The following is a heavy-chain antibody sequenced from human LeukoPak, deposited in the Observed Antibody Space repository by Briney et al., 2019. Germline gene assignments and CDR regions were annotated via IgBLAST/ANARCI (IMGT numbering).Heavy chain of an antibody. J-gene: IGHJ4*02. CDR3: AKSRITMVRGVIGGGTLDY. D-gene: IGHD3-10*01. CDR1: GFTFDDYA. CDR2: ISWNSGSI. V-gene: IGHV3-9*01. Sequence: QTGGSLRLSCAASGFTFDDYAMHWVRQAPGKGLEWVSGISWNSGSIGYADSVKGRFTISRDNAKNSLYLQMNSLRAEDTALYYCAKSRITMVRGVIGGGTLDYWGQGTLVTVSS.